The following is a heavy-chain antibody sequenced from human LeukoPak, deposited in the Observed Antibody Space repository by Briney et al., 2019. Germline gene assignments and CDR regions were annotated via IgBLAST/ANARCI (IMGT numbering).Heavy chain of an antibody. Sequence: SETLSLTCAVYGGSFSGYYWSWIRQPPGEGLEWIGEINHSGSTNYNPSLKSRVTISVDTSKNQFSLKLSSVTAADTAVYYCARKEQWLPHDAFDIWGQGTMVTVSS. CDR2: INHSGST. CDR1: GGSFSGYY. V-gene: IGHV4-34*01. J-gene: IGHJ3*02. CDR3: ARKEQWLPHDAFDI. D-gene: IGHD6-19*01.